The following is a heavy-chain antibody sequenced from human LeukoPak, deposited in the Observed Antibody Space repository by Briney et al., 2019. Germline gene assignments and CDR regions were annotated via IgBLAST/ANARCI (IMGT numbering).Heavy chain of an antibody. CDR3: AKEYSGYDFDY. D-gene: IGHD5-12*01. Sequence: PGGSLRLSCAASGFTLRSYDMSWVRQAPGKGLEWVAATSGSGVNSYYADSVRGRFTISRVNSQNTLYLQMDSLRAEDTALYYCAKEYSGYDFDYWGQGTLVTVSS. CDR2: TSGSGVNS. CDR1: GFTLRSYD. J-gene: IGHJ4*02. V-gene: IGHV3-23*01.